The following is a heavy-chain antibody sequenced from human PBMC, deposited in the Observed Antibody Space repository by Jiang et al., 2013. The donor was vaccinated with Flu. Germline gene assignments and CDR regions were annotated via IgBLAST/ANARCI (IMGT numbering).Heavy chain of an antibody. J-gene: IGHJ4*02. D-gene: IGHD5-18*01. CDR1: GYTFANYD. CDR3: ARAESPKYTTMVMSIDY. V-gene: IGHV1-8*01. CDR2: MDPNSGNT. Sequence: VQLVESGAEVRKPGASVKVSCKASGYTFANYDINWVRQATGQGLEWMGRMDPNSGNTGYAQKFQGRVTMTRNTSISTAYMELSSLRSEDTAVYFXARAESPKYTTMVMSIDYWGQGTLVTVSS.